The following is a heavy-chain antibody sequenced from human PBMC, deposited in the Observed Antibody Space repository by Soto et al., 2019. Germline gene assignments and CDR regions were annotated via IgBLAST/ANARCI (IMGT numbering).Heavy chain of an antibody. CDR1: GGSFSGYY. D-gene: IGHD4-17*01. Sequence: QVQLQQWGAGLLKPSETLSLTCAVYGGSFSGYYWSWIRQPPGKGLEWIGEINHSGSTNYNPALNSRVTISVDTSNNQFSLKLSSVTAADTAVYYCAGGDRDYDPFDIWGQGTMVTVSS. V-gene: IGHV4-34*01. CDR2: INHSGST. J-gene: IGHJ3*02. CDR3: AGGDRDYDPFDI.